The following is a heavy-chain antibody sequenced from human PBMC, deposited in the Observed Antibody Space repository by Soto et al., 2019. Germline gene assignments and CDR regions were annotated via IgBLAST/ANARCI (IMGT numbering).Heavy chain of an antibody. D-gene: IGHD2-21*02. CDR2: MYNTGST. Sequence: PSETLSLTCTVSGGSISGYYWSWIRQPPGKGLEWIGYMYNTGSTVYNPSFKSRVTISVDTSTNQFSLKLNSVTAADTAVYYCARDLWGYCGTACYPLDVWGQGTTVTVSS. CDR3: ARDLWGYCGTACYPLDV. J-gene: IGHJ6*02. CDR1: GGSISGYY. V-gene: IGHV4-59*01.